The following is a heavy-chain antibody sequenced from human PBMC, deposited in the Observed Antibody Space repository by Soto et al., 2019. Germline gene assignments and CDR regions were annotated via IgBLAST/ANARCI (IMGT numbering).Heavy chain of an antibody. J-gene: IGHJ4*02. V-gene: IGHV1-18*01. CDR2: ISAYNGNT. Sequence: QVQLVQSGAEVKKPGASVKVSCKASGYTFTSYAISWVRQAPGQGLEWMGWISAYNGNTNYAQKFQGRVTMTTDTCTITAYMALRSLRSDDTAVYYCARDAPPADYWGQGTLVTVSS. CDR1: GYTFTSYA. CDR3: ARDAPPADY.